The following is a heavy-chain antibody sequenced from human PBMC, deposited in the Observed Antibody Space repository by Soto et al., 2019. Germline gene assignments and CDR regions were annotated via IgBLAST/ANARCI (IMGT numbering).Heavy chain of an antibody. CDR1: GFTVSTKY. D-gene: IGHD3-16*01. CDR2: SYSVFST. J-gene: IGHJ4*02. V-gene: IGHV3-66*01. CDR3: ARDPWAADY. Sequence: PGGSLRLSCAASGFTVSTKYIILVRQAPVNGLECVSVSYSVFSTFYSDSVRGRLTISIDDSKNTASLKMNSLRAEDTAVYYFARDPWAADYWGQGTLVTVSS.